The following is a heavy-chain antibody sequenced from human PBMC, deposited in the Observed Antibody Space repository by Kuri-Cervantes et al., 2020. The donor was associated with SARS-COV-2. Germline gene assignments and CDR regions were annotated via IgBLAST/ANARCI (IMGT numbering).Heavy chain of an antibody. CDR2: ISYDGSNK. V-gene: IGHV3-30-3*01. D-gene: IGHD2-2*02. Sequence: GGSLRLSCAASGFTFSSYAMHWVRQAPGKGLEWVAVISYDGSNKYYADSVKGRFTISGDNSKNTLYLQMNSLRAEDTAVYYCARDSHCSSTSCYTDGMDVWGQGTTVTVSS. J-gene: IGHJ6*02. CDR1: GFTFSSYA. CDR3: ARDSHCSSTSCYTDGMDV.